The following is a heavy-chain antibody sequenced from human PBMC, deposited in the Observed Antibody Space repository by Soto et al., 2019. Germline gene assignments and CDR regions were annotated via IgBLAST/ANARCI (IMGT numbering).Heavy chain of an antibody. CDR3: ARGEVIRYFDY. V-gene: IGHV4-34*01. D-gene: IGHD3-16*02. J-gene: IGHJ4*02. CDR2: INHSGST. Sequence: SETLSLTCAVYGGSFSGYYWSWIRQPPGKGLEWIGEINHSGSTNYNPSLKSRVTISVDTSKNQFSLKLGSVTAADTAVYYCARGEVIRYFDYWGEGTQVSVSS. CDR1: GGSFSGYY.